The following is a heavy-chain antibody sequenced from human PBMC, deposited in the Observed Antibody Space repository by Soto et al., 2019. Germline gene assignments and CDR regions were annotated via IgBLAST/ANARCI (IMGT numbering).Heavy chain of an antibody. Sequence: ESLKISCKGSGYSFTSYWISWVRQMPGKGLEWMGRIDPSDSYTNYSPSFQGHVTISADKSISTAYLQWSSLKASDTAMYYCARLPPPGNYYYYGMDVWGQGTTVTVSS. V-gene: IGHV5-10-1*01. CDR1: GYSFTSYW. CDR2: IDPSDSYT. CDR3: ARLPPPGNYYYYGMDV. J-gene: IGHJ6*02.